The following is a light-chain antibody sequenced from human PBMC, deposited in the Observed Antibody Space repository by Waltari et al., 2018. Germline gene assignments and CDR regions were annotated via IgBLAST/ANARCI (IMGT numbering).Light chain of an antibody. CDR2: GNS. V-gene: IGLV1-40*01. CDR3: QSYDSSLSVSVV. J-gene: IGLJ2*01. Sequence: QSVLTQPPSVSGAPGQRVTISCTGSSSNIGAGYDVHWYQQLPGTAPKPLIYGNSNRPSGVPDRFSGSKSGTSASLAITGLQAEDEADYYCQSYDSSLSVSVVFGGGTKLTVL. CDR1: SSNIGAGYD.